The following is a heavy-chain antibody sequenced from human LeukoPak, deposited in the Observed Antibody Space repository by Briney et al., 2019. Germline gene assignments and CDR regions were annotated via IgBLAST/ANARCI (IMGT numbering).Heavy chain of an antibody. V-gene: IGHV4-34*01. CDR1: GGSFSGYY. Sequence: SVTLSLTCAVYGGSFSGYYWSWIRQPPGKGLEWIGEINHSGSTNYNPSLKSRVTISVDTSKNEFSLKLSSATAADTAVYYCARDGYNSIVYWGQGTLVTVSS. D-gene: IGHD5-24*01. CDR2: INHSGST. CDR3: ARDGYNSIVY. J-gene: IGHJ4*02.